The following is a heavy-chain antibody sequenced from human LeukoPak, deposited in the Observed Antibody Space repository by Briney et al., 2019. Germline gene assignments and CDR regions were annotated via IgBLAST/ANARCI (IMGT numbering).Heavy chain of an antibody. CDR1: GFIVSSNY. CDR3: ARKVGTFDY. V-gene: IGHV3-53*01. CDR2: IYSSSST. D-gene: IGHD1-26*01. Sequence: PGGSLRLSCAASGFIVSSNYMGWVRQAPGKGLEWVSVIYSSSSTYYADSVKGRFTISRDNSKNTLYLQMNSLRAEDTAVYYCARKVGTFDYWGQGTLVTVSS. J-gene: IGHJ4*02.